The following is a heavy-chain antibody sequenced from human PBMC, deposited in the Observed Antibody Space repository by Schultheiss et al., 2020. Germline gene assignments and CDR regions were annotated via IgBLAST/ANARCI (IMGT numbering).Heavy chain of an antibody. J-gene: IGHJ3*02. D-gene: IGHD3/OR15-3a*01. CDR2: MNLNSGGT. CDR1: GYTSTGFD. CDR3: ARDGLGLDAFDI. Sequence: ASVKVSCKASGYTSTGFDINWVRQAPGQGLEWMGRMNLNSGGTNYAQKFQGRVTMTRDTSISTAYMELSSLRSEDTAVYYCARDGLGLDAFDIWGQGTMVTVSS. V-gene: IGHV1-2*02.